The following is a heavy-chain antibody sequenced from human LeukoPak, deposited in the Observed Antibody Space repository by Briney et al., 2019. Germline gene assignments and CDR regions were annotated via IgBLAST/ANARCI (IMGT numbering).Heavy chain of an antibody. CDR3: ARDVSMDIGGSDC. D-gene: IGHD2-2*03. V-gene: IGHV3-23*01. CDR1: GFTVSNHH. CDR2: TTDSGGST. Sequence: GGSLRLSCGASGFTVSNHHMTWVRQTPGKGLEWVSTTTDSGGSTHYADAVKGRFTMSRDNSKNTLYLQLNSLRAEDTAVYYCARDVSMDIGGSDCWGPGTLVTVSS. J-gene: IGHJ4*02.